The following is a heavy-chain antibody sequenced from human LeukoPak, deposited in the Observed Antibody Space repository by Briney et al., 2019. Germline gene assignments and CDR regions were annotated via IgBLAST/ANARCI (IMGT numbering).Heavy chain of an antibody. CDR3: ARERQDTILHSGAFDI. CDR2: IASDGSHT. Sequence: GRSLRLSCAASGFTFSSYFMHWVRQAPGKGLEWVADIASDGSHTFYVDSVKGRFTISRDNSKNTLYLQMNSLRAEDTAVYFCARERQDTILHSGAFDIWGQGTMVTVSS. J-gene: IGHJ3*02. CDR1: GFTFSSYF. V-gene: IGHV3-30-3*01. D-gene: IGHD2-21*01.